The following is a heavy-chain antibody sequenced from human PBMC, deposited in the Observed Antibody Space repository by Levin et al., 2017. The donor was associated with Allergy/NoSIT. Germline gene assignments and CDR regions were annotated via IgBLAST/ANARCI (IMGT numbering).Heavy chain of an antibody. CDR1: GGSFSGYY. J-gene: IGHJ4*02. V-gene: IGHV4-34*01. Sequence: SETLSLTCAVYGGSFSGYYWNWIRQPPGKGLEWIGEINDSGSTNYNPSLKSRVTISVDTSKNQFSLKLSSVTAADTAVYYCARGRVGYFLDYWGQGTRVTVSS. CDR2: INDSGST. CDR3: ARGRVGYFLDY. D-gene: IGHD2/OR15-2a*01.